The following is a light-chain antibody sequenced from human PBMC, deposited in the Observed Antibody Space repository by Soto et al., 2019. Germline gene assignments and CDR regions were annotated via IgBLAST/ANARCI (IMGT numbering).Light chain of an antibody. CDR3: QQRCDWPPIT. CDR1: QSVSSY. V-gene: IGKV3-11*01. Sequence: IVLSQSAATLSLSPGERATLSCRASQSVSSYLAWYQQKPGQAPRLLIYDASNRATGIPARFSGSGSGTDFTLTISSLEPEDFAVYYCQQRCDWPPITFGQGTRLEIK. J-gene: IGKJ5*01. CDR2: DAS.